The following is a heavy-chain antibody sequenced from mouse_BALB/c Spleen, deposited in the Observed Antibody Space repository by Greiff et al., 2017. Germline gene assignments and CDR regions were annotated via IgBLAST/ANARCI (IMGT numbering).Heavy chain of an antibody. V-gene: IGHV1-20*02. J-gene: IGHJ4*01. Sequence: VQLQQSGPELVKPGASVKISCKASGYSFTGYFMHWVMQSHGKSLEWIGRINPYNGDTFYNQKFKGKATLTVDNSSSTAHMELRSLAAEDSAVYYCARWDDYDVMDYWGQGTSVTVSS. CDR3: ARWDDYDVMDY. CDR1: GYSFTGYF. CDR2: INPYNGDT. D-gene: IGHD2-4*01.